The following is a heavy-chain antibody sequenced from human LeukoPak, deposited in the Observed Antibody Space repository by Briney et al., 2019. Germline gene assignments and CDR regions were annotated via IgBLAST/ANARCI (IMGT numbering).Heavy chain of an antibody. J-gene: IGHJ3*02. CDR2: IYPGDSDT. Sequence: GESLKISCKGSGYSFTSYWIGWVRQMPGKGLEWMVIIYPGDSDTRYSPSFQGQVTISADKSISTAYLQWSSLKASDTAMYYCARSCTSTSCYLTDAFDIWGQGTMVTVSS. D-gene: IGHD2-2*01. V-gene: IGHV5-51*01. CDR1: GYSFTSYW. CDR3: ARSCTSTSCYLTDAFDI.